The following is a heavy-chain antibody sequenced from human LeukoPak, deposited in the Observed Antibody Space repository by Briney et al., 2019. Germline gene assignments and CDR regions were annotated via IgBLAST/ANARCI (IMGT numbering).Heavy chain of an antibody. J-gene: IGHJ4*02. CDR3: ASESNRAFDY. CDR1: GLTFNNHA. D-gene: IGHD1-14*01. V-gene: IGHV3-23*01. Sequence: GGSLRLSCAVSGLTFNNHAMSWVRQAPGKGLEWVSAISKSGDHTYYAASAKGRFTIYRDNSKNTQYLQMNSLRAEDTAVYYCASESNRAFDYWGQGTLVTVSS. CDR2: ISKSGDHT.